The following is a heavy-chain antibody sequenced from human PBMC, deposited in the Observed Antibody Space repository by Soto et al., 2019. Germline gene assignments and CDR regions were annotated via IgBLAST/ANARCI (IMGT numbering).Heavy chain of an antibody. V-gene: IGHV1-18*01. CDR3: ARGAVASDYYYYYGMDV. CDR2: ISAYNGNT. Sequence: ASVKVSCKASGYTFTSYGISWVRQAPGQGLEWMGWISAYNGNTNYAQKLQGRVTMTTDTSTSTAYMELRSLRSDDTAVYYCARGAVASDYYYYYGMDVWGQGTTVTVSS. J-gene: IGHJ6*02. D-gene: IGHD6-19*01. CDR1: GYTFTSYG.